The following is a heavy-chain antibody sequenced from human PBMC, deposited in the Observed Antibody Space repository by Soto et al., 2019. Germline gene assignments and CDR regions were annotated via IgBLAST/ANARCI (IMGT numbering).Heavy chain of an antibody. CDR2: IYYSGST. V-gene: IGHV4-61*01. D-gene: IGHD6-13*01. CDR3: AVYSSSWYPETNWLDP. CDR1: GGSVSSGSYY. J-gene: IGHJ5*02. Sequence: PSETLSLTCTVSGGSVSSGSYYWSWIRQPPGKGLEWIGYIYYSGSTNYNPSLKSRVTISVDTSKNQFSLKLSSVTAADTAVYYCAVYSSSWYPETNWLDPWGQGTLVTVYS.